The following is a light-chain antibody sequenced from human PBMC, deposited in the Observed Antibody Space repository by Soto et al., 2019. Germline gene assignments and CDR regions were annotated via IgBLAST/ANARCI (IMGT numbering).Light chain of an antibody. V-gene: IGKV3D-20*01. CDR2: DSS. CDR3: QQYGNSPPIT. J-gene: IGKJ5*01. CDR1: QSVGTY. Sequence: IFFTQSLATLSVSPGARDTLSCGASQSVGTYVAWYKQKPGLAPLLLIFDSSTRPTGIPPTFSGSGSGTDFTLTISRLEPEDFAVYFCQQYGNSPPITFGPGTRLEIK.